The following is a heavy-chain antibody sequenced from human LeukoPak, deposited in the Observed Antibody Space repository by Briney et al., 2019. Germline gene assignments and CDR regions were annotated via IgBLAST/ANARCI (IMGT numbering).Heavy chain of an antibody. Sequence: PSETLSLTCTVSGSSISSYYWSWIRQPPGKGLEWIGYIYYSGSTNYNPSLKSRVTISVDTSKNQFSLKLSSVTAADTAVYYCARGWLQLPYWGQGTLVTVSS. CDR1: GSSISSYY. CDR3: ARGWLQLPY. J-gene: IGHJ4*02. V-gene: IGHV4-59*01. D-gene: IGHD5-24*01. CDR2: IYYSGST.